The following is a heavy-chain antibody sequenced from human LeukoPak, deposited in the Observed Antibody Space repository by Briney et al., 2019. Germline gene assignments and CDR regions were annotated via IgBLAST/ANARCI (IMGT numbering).Heavy chain of an antibody. Sequence: ASVKVSCKASGYTFSNYYMHWVRQAPGQGLEWMGIINPSGGSTSCAQKFQGRVTMTRDTSTSTVYMELRSLISQYPAVYYCARAELQGKEVWGQGTTVTVSS. CDR3: ARAELQGKEV. D-gene: IGHD3-10*01. CDR2: INPSGGST. J-gene: IGHJ6*02. V-gene: IGHV1-46*01. CDR1: GYTFSNYY.